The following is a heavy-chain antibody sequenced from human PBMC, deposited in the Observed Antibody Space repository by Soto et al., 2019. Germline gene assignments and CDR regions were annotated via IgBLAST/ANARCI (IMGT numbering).Heavy chain of an antibody. CDR1: GGSISSGGYS. D-gene: IGHD2-15*01. Sequence: SETLSLTCAVSGGSISSGGYSWSWIRQPPGKGLEWIGYIYHSGSTYYNPSLKSRVTISVDTSKNQFSLKLSSVTAADTAVYYCARVRGRLLRFDPSGQGTLVTVSS. V-gene: IGHV4-30-2*05. CDR2: IYHSGST. CDR3: ARVRGRLLRFDP. J-gene: IGHJ5*02.